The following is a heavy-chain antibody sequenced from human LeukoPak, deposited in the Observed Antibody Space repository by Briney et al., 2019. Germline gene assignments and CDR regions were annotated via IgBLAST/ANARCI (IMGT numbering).Heavy chain of an antibody. CDR1: GGSLSNGGYY. D-gene: IGHD3-22*01. CDR3: ARVPLLELSSGYFDY. CDR2: IYYSGNT. J-gene: IGHJ4*02. V-gene: IGHV4-31*03. Sequence: SETLSLTCTVSGGSLSNGGYYWSWIRQHPGKGLEWIGFIYYSGNTYYTPSLKSRVTISVDTSKNQFSLKLTSATAADTAVYYCARVPLLELSSGYFDYWGQGTLVTVSS.